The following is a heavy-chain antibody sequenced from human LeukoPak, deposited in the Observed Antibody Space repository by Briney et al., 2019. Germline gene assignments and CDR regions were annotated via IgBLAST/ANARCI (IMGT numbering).Heavy chain of an antibody. D-gene: IGHD2-15*01. CDR2: IIPVFGTA. CDR3: ARPPTSSRGGRYYYMDV. J-gene: IGHJ6*03. Sequence: ASVKVSCKASGGTFSSYAICWLRQAPGQGLEWMGGIIPVFGTANYAQKLHGRVRITEYESTSTAYMELSSLRSEDTAVYYCARPPTSSRGGRYYYMDVWGKGTTVTVSS. V-gene: IGHV1-69*01. CDR1: GGTFSSYA.